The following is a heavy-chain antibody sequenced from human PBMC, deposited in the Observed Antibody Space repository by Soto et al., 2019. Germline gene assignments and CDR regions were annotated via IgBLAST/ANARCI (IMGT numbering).Heavy chain of an antibody. CDR1: GYTFTSYG. Sequence: APVKVSCKASGYTFTSYGLSWVRQAPEKGLEWMGWISAYNGNTHYAQKLQGWVTMTPDTSTSTAYMQLRSLRSDDTAVYCCARATLLAGTLDFWGQGTLGTVSS. J-gene: IGHJ4*02. V-gene: IGHV1-18*01. CDR2: ISAYNGNT. D-gene: IGHD6-13*01. CDR3: ARATLLAGTLDF.